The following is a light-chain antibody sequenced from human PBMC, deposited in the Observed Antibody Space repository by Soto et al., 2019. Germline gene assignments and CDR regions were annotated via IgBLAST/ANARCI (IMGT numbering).Light chain of an antibody. J-gene: IGLJ2*01. CDR3: SSYRSNSVI. V-gene: IGLV2-14*03. CDR1: SSDVGGYNY. CDR2: DVS. Sequence: QSALTQPASVSGSPGQSITLSCPGTSSDVGGYNYVSWYQQHPGKAPKLVIYDVSGRPSGVSYRFSGSKSGNTASLTISGLQAEDEADYYGSSYRSNSVIFGGGTQLTVL.